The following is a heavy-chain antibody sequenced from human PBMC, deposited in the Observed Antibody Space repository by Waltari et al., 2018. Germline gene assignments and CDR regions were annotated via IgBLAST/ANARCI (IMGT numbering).Heavy chain of an antibody. V-gene: IGHV3-21*03. D-gene: IGHD3-22*01. CDR1: GFTFSATS. CDR3: ARTYDSSVYYPNDY. CDR2: ISSGSSYI. J-gene: IGHJ4*02. Sequence: DVQLVGRGGGVVKPGGALRPAGGAPGFTFSATSLNGVARARGKGLEWVSSISSGSSYIYYTDSVNGRFTSSRDNAKNSLYLQMNSLRAEDTAVYYCARTYDSSVYYPNDYWGQGTLVTVSS.